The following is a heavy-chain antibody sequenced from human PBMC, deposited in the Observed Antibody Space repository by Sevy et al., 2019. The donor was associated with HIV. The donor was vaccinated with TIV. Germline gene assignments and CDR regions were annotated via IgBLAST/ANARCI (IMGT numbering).Heavy chain of an antibody. CDR3: ARRNDFDI. CDR2: VYYAGGT. CDR1: GGSINSDH. Sequence: SETLSLTCTVSGGSINSDHWNWIRQPPGKGLEWIGYVYYAGGTSYNPSLKNRVTISVDRTKNQCSLKLTSVTAADTAVDDCARRNDFDIWGQGTMVTVSS. V-gene: IGHV4-59*08. J-gene: IGHJ3*02.